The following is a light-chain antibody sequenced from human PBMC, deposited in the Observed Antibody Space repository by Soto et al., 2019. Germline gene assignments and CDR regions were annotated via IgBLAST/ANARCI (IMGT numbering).Light chain of an antibody. CDR3: GSWDSSLSAYV. Sequence: QSVLTQPPSASGTPGQRVTISCSGSSSNIGSNFVYWYQHLPGTAPKLLIYDDDQRPSGIPDRFSGSKSGTSATLGITGFQTGDEADYYCGSWDSSLSAYVFGTGTKVTVL. CDR1: SSNIGSNF. J-gene: IGLJ1*01. CDR2: DDD. V-gene: IGLV1-51*01.